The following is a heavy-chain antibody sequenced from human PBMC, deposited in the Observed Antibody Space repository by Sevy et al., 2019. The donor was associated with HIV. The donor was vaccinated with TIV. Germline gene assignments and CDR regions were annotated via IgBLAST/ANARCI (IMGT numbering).Heavy chain of an antibody. J-gene: IGHJ6*02. V-gene: IGHV3-9*01. D-gene: IGHD3-16*01. CDR1: GFTFDDYA. Sequence: GGSLRLSCAASGFTFDDYAMHWVRQAPGKGLEWVSGISWNSGSIGYAYSVKGRFTISRDNAKNSLYLQMNSLRAEDTALYYCAKDMGEGRDYYYGMDVWGQGTTVTVSS. CDR2: ISWNSGSI. CDR3: AKDMGEGRDYYYGMDV.